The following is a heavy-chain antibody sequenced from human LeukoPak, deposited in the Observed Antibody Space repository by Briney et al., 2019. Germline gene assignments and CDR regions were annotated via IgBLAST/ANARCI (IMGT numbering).Heavy chain of an antibody. J-gene: IGHJ5*02. V-gene: IGHV3-15*01. D-gene: IGHD5-12*01. CDR1: GFTFSNAW. CDR2: IKSKTDGGTT. CDR3: TTAPYSGYEWSWFDP. Sequence: GGSLRLSCAGSGFTFSNAWMSWVRPAPGKGLEWVGRIKSKTDGGTTDYAAPVKGRFTISRDDSKNTLYLQMNSLKTEDTAVYYCTTAPYSGYEWSWFDPWGQGTLVTVSS.